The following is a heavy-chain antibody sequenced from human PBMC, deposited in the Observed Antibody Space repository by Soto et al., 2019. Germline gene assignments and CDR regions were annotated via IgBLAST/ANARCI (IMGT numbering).Heavy chain of an antibody. J-gene: IGHJ5*02. CDR3: ARIYGGDSGGWFDP. CDR1: GFSLSNPRMG. V-gene: IGHV2-26*01. CDR2: IFSDDEK. Sequence: QVTLKESGPVLVKPTGTLTLTCTVSGFSLSNPRMGVSWIRQPPGKAPEWLAHIFSDDEKSYYSRSLRSRLSISKDISKSQVVLVLTNPDPVDTATYYCARIYGGDSGGWFDPWGQGTLVAVSS. D-gene: IGHD2-21*02.